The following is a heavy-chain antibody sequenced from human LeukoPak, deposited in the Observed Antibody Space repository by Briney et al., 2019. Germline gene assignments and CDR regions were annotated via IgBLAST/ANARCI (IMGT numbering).Heavy chain of an antibody. CDR2: ISSSGDST. V-gene: IGHV3-23*01. Sequence: GGSLRLSCAASGFTFSSYAMIWVRQAPGKGLEWVSIISSSGDSTCYADSVKGRFTFSRDNSKNTLSLQMSSLGADDTAVYYCAKVGTIETTEELNWFDPWGQGTLVTVSS. CDR1: GFTFSSYA. CDR3: AKVGTIETTEELNWFDP. J-gene: IGHJ5*02. D-gene: IGHD4-11*01.